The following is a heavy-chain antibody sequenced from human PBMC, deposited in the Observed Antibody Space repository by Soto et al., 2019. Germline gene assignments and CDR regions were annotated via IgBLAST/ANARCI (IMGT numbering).Heavy chain of an antibody. CDR3: ARDSAWLFDS. V-gene: IGHV3-74*01. Sequence: PGGSLRLSCAASGFTFSSYWMHWVRQAPGKGLVWVSRINSDGSSTSYADSVKGRFIISGDDSKNTLSLQMNSLRAEDTAVYYCARDSAWLFDSWGQGTLVTVSS. J-gene: IGHJ4*02. CDR1: GFTFSSYW. CDR2: INSDGSST. D-gene: IGHD5-12*01.